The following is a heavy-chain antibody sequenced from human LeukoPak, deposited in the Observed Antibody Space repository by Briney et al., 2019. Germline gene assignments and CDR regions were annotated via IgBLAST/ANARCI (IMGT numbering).Heavy chain of an antibody. CDR1: GFTFRTAW. V-gene: IGHV3-15*01. CDR2: FKSKTDGGTT. J-gene: IGHJ4*02. D-gene: IGHD3-22*01. CDR3: TTDHMIRPGSFDY. Sequence: PGGSLRLSCAASGFTFRTAWMSWVRKAPGKGLEWVGRFKSKTDGGTTDYAAPVKGRFTISRDDSKNTLYLQMNSLKTEDTAVYYCTTDHMIRPGSFDYWGQGTLVTVSS.